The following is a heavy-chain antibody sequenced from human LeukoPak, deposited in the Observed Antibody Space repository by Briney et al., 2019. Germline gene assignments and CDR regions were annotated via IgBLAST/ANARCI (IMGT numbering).Heavy chain of an antibody. CDR2: MNPNSGNT. Sequence: ASVKVSCKASGYTFTSYDINWVRQATGQGLEWMGWMNPNSGNTGYAQKFQGRVTITRNTSISTAYMELSSLRSDDTAVYYCARGAVGYYGSGQPPLNWGQGTLVTVSS. CDR3: ARGAVGYYGSGQPPLN. D-gene: IGHD3-10*01. J-gene: IGHJ4*02. CDR1: GYTFTSYD. V-gene: IGHV1-8*03.